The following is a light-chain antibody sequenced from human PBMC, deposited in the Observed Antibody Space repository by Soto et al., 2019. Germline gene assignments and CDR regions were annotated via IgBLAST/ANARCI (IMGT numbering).Light chain of an antibody. J-gene: IGLJ3*02. CDR2: DVS. Sequence: QSVLTQPASVSGSPGQSITISCTGTSSDVGGYNYVSWYQQHPGKAPKLMIYDVSNRPSGVSNRFSGSKSGNTASLTISGLQAEDEADYYCSSYTSSSISKVFGGGTKVTVL. CDR3: SSYTSSSISKV. CDR1: SSDVGGYNY. V-gene: IGLV2-14*01.